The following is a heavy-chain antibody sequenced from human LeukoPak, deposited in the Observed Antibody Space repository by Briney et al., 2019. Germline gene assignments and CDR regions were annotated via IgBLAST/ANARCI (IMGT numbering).Heavy chain of an antibody. D-gene: IGHD6-19*01. V-gene: IGHV1-69*01. CDR3: ARLHRYSSGWYVPDY. Sequence: GSSVKVSCKASGGTFSSYAISWVRQAPGQGLEWMGGIIPIFGTANYAQKFQGRVTITADESTSTAYMELSSLRSGDTAVYYCARLHRYSSGWYVPDYWGQGTLVTVSS. CDR2: IIPIFGTA. CDR1: GGTFSSYA. J-gene: IGHJ4*02.